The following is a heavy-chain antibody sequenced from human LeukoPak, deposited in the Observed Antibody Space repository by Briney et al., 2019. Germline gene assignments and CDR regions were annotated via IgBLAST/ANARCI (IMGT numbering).Heavy chain of an antibody. CDR2: INQDASEI. J-gene: IGHJ4*02. V-gene: IGHV3-7*01. D-gene: IGHD2-21*02. CDR3: ATDRDNSDWQKRFDS. Sequence: GGSLRLSCAASGFTFSTYWMNWYRQAPGKGLEWVGNINQDASEINYVDSVRGRFTISRDNAKNSLHLQMNSLRAEDTAVYYCATDRDNSDWQKRFDSWGQGTLVTVSP. CDR1: GFTFSTYW.